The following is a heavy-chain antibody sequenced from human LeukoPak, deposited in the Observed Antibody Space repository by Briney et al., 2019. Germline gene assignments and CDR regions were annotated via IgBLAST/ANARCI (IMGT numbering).Heavy chain of an antibody. CDR1: GFTFSSEW. Sequence: GGSLRLSCAASGFTFSSEWMSWVRQGPGKGREWGANIKQDGSEKYYVDSVKGRFTISRENAKNSLYLQMNSLRAEDTAVYYCARDRVYYGMDVWGQGTTVTVSS. J-gene: IGHJ6*02. CDR3: ARDRVYYGMDV. V-gene: IGHV3-7*01. CDR2: IKQDGSEK.